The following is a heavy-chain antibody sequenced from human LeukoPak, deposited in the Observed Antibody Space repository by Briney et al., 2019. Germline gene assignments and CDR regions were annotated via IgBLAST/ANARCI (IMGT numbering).Heavy chain of an antibody. V-gene: IGHV3-23*01. J-gene: IGHJ3*01. CDR3: AKDSYVSGRPLHTSDV. CDR2: ISGDGAST. D-gene: IGHD3-10*01. CDR1: GFTFSSYE. Sequence: PGGSLRLSCAASGFTFSSYEMNWVRQAPGKGLEWVSGISGDGASTHYAESVKGQFTISRDNSQNTLFLQMNSLRVEDTAIYYCAKDSYVSGRPLHTSDVWGQGTMVTVSS.